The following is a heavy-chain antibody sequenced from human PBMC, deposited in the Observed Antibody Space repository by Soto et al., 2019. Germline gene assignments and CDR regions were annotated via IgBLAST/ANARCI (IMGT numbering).Heavy chain of an antibody. CDR2: ISGSGGST. CDR3: AKDQVHVDLVATMSY. CDR1: GFTFSTYA. V-gene: IGHV3-23*01. J-gene: IGHJ4*02. Sequence: PGGSLRLSCAASGFTFSTYAMIWVRQAPGEGLEWVSAISGSGGSTYYADSVKGRFTISRDNSKNTLYLQMNSLRAEDTAVYYCAKDQVHVDLVATMSYWGQGTLVTVSS. D-gene: IGHD5-12*01.